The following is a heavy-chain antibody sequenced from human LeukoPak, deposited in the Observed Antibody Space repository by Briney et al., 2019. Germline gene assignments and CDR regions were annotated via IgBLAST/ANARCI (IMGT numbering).Heavy chain of an antibody. V-gene: IGHV1-24*01. CDR3: ATDGRYYDILTGYNYYYGMDV. J-gene: IGHJ6*02. D-gene: IGHD3-9*01. CDR2: FDAEDGET. Sequence: GASVKVSCNVSGYTLTELSMHWVRQAPGKGLEWMGGFDAEDGETIYAQKFQGRVTMTEDTSTDTAYMELSSLRSEDTAVYYCATDGRYYDILTGYNYYYGMDVWGQGTTVTVSS. CDR1: GYTLTELS.